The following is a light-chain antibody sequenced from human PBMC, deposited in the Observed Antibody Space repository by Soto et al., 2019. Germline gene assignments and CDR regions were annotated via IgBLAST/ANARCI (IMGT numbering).Light chain of an antibody. V-gene: IGLV2-8*01. CDR3: TSYAGSNNFGV. J-gene: IGLJ1*01. Sequence: QSVLTQPPSASGSPGQSVTISCIGTSSDVGDYDYVSWYQQHPGKAPKLIIYEVSKRPSGVPDRFSGSKSGNTASLTVSGLQAEDEADYYCTSYAGSNNFGVFGTGTKVTVL. CDR2: EVS. CDR1: SSDVGDYDY.